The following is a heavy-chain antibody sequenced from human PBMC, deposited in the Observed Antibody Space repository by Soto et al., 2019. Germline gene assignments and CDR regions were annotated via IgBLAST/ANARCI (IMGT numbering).Heavy chain of an antibody. CDR3: ARHSGYDFWSGALDP. CDR2: IYYIVTT. Sequence: SLTCSISGGSMDSQYWSWIRQPPGKGLEWIGYIYYIVTTNYNPSLKSRVTISVDTSKNQFSLKLTSVTAADTAVYYCARHSGYDFWSGALDPWGQGTLVTVSS. CDR1: GGSMDSQY. D-gene: IGHD3-3*01. J-gene: IGHJ5*02. V-gene: IGHV4-59*11.